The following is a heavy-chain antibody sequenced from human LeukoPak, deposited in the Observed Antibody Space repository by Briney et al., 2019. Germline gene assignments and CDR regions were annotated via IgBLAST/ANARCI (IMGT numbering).Heavy chain of an antibody. J-gene: IGHJ4*02. V-gene: IGHV3-23*01. CDR2: ISGSGGST. CDR1: GFTVSSNY. CDR3: AKDHKQWLGTENDY. Sequence: GGSLRLSCAASGFTVSSNYMSWVRQAPGKGLEWVSAISGSGGSTYYADSVKGRFTISRDNSKNTLYLQMNSLRAEDTAVYYCAKDHKQWLGTENDYWGQGTLVTVSS. D-gene: IGHD6-19*01.